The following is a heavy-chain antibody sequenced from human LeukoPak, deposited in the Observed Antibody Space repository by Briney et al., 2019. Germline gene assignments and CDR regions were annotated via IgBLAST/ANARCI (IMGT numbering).Heavy chain of an antibody. Sequence: SETLSLTCTVSGGSISSSSYYWGWIRQPPGKGLEWIGSIYYSGSTNYNPSLKSRVTISVDTSKNQFSLKLSSVTAADTAVYYCARFSRGITMVRGVGGFDYWGQGTLVTVSS. D-gene: IGHD3-10*01. V-gene: IGHV4-39*07. CDR2: IYYSGST. CDR1: GGSISSSSYY. CDR3: ARFSRGITMVRGVGGFDY. J-gene: IGHJ4*02.